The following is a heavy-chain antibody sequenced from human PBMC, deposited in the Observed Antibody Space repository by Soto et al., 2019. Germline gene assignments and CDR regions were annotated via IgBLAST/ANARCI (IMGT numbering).Heavy chain of an antibody. J-gene: IGHJ4*02. D-gene: IGHD3-22*01. Sequence: PGESLKISCKGSGYSFTSYWITWVRQMPGKGLEWLGRIDPSDSYTNYSPSFQGHVTISADKSISTAYLQWSSLKASDTAMYYCARLSSALTPLEYWGQGTLVTVSS. CDR3: ARLSSALTPLEY. V-gene: IGHV5-10-1*01. CDR1: GYSFTSYW. CDR2: IDPSDSYT.